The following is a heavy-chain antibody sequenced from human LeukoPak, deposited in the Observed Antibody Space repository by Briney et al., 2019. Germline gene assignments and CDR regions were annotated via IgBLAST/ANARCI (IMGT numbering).Heavy chain of an antibody. D-gene: IGHD1-26*01. CDR2: IYTSGST. CDR3: ARVRLGSSGSYYLDF. CDR1: GGSISSHY. V-gene: IGHV4-4*07. J-gene: IGHJ4*02. Sequence: SETLSLTCTVSGGSISSHYWSWIRQPAGKGLEWIGRIYTSGSTTYNPSLKSRVTMSLDTSKNQFSLKLSSVTAADMAVYYCARVRLGSSGSYYLDFWGQGTLVTVSS.